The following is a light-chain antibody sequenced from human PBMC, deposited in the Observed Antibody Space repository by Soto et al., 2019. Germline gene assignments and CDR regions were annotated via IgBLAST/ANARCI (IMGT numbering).Light chain of an antibody. CDR2: QDN. V-gene: IGLV3-1*01. CDR1: KLGNKY. J-gene: IGLJ2*01. CDR3: QAWDSSNLV. Sequence: SYELTQPPSVSVSPGQTASITCSGDKLGNKYACWYQQKPGQSPVLVIYQDNKRPSGIPERFSGSNSGNTATLTISGTQAMDEADYYCQAWDSSNLVFAGGTKVTVL.